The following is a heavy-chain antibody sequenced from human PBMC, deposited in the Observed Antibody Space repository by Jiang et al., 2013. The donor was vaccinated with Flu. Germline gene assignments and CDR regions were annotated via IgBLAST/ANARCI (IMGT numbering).Heavy chain of an antibody. CDR3: AKGSVDPPRSSPYYYGSGSYYVLRWYFDY. D-gene: IGHD3-10*01. CDR2: ISGSGGST. Sequence: SAISGSGGSTYYADSVKGRFTISRDNSKNTLYLQMNSLRAEDTAVYYCAKGSVDPPRSSPYYYGSGSYYVLRWYFDYWGQGTLVTVSS. J-gene: IGHJ4*02. V-gene: IGHV3-23*01.